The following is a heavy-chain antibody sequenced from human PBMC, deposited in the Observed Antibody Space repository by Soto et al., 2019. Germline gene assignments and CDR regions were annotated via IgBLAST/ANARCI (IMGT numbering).Heavy chain of an antibody. CDR1: GFTFSSHG. V-gene: IGHV3-30*18. J-gene: IGHJ6*02. CDR2: ISYDGSNK. D-gene: IGHD6-13*01. CDR3: AKDTSKYSNNWPAYYGLDV. Sequence: GGSLRLSCAASGFTFSSHGMHWVRQAAGKGLEWVAVISYDGSNKYYADSVKGRFTISRDNSKNTLSLQMNSLKAEDTAVYYCAKDTSKYSNNWPAYYGLDVWGQGTTVTVSS.